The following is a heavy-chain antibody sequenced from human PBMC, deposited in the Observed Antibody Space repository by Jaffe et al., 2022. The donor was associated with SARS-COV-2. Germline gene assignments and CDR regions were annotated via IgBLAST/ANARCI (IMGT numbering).Heavy chain of an antibody. CDR1: GGTFSSYT. J-gene: IGHJ3*02. Sequence: QVQLVQSGAEVKKPGSSVKVSCKASGGTFSSYTISWVRQAPGQGLEWMGRIIPILGIANYAQKFQGRVTITADKSTSTAYMELSSLRSEDTAVYYCARVSSDGYNESFDAFDIWGQGTMVTVSS. CDR2: IIPILGIA. CDR3: ARVSSDGYNESFDAFDI. V-gene: IGHV1-69*02. D-gene: IGHD5-12*01.